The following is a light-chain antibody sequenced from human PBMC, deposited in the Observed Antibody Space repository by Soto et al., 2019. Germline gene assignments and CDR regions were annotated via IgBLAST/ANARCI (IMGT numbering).Light chain of an antibody. CDR2: AAS. V-gene: IGKV1-27*01. CDR3: QKYSSVPV. Sequence: DIKMTQSPTSLSASVGDRVTITCRASQDIRNFVAWYQQKPGKAPKLLIYAASTLQSGVPSRFSGSGSGTDFNLTINSLQPEDVATYSCQKYSSVPVFGPGTKVEIK. J-gene: IGKJ3*01. CDR1: QDIRNF.